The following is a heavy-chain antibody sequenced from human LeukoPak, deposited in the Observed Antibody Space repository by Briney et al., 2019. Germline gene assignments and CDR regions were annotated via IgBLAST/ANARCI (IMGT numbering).Heavy chain of an antibody. V-gene: IGHV3-30*03. CDR2: ITYDGSNK. CDR1: GFSFSSFG. CDR3: ARVHSGYDPPKEYCGMDV. Sequence: PGGSLRLSCAASGFSFSSFGMHWVRQAPGKGLEWVAVITYDGSNKYYADSVKGRFTISRDNSKNTLYMQVNSLKSEDTAVYYCARVHSGYDPPKEYCGMDVWGKGTTVTVSS. D-gene: IGHD5-12*01. J-gene: IGHJ6*04.